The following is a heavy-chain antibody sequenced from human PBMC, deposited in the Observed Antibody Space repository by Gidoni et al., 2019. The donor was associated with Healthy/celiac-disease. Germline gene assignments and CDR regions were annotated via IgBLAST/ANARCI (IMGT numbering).Heavy chain of an antibody. CDR1: GGSFSGYY. Sequence: VQLQQWGAGLSKPSETLSLTCAVYGGSFSGYYWRWIRQPPGKGLEWIGEINHSGSTNYNPSLKSRVTISVDTSKNQFSLKLSSVTAADTAVYYCARAPWVAAAGTPGGYYYYYGMDVWGQGTTVTVSS. CDR3: ARAPWVAAAGTPGGYYYYYGMDV. V-gene: IGHV4-34*01. CDR2: INHSGST. J-gene: IGHJ6*02. D-gene: IGHD6-13*01.